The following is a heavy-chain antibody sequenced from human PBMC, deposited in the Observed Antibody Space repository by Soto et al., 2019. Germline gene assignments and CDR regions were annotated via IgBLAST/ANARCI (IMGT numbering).Heavy chain of an antibody. CDR1: GFTFSSYG. D-gene: IGHD6-13*01. CDR2: ISYDGSNK. J-gene: IGHJ2*01. CDR3: AKGGPIAAASSRKSWYFDL. Sequence: QVQLVESGGGVVQPGRSLRLSCAASGFTFSSYGMHWVRQAPGKGLEWVAVISYDGSNKYYADSVKARFTISRDNSKNTLYLQMNSLRAEDTAVYYCAKGGPIAAASSRKSWYFDLWGRGTLVTVSS. V-gene: IGHV3-30*18.